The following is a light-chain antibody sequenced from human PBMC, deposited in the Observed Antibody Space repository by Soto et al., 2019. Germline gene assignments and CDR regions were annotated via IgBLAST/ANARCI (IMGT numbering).Light chain of an antibody. J-gene: IGKJ1*01. CDR2: GAS. V-gene: IGKV3-20*01. CDR1: QAIRSTS. CDR3: QHYSDSTWT. Sequence: EIVLTQSPGTLSLSPGEGATLSCRASQAIRSTSLVWYQKKPGQAPRLLMYGASTRASGFPDRFSGRGFETDFTLTISEVETEDFAVYYWQHYSDSTWTFGQGTRVEI.